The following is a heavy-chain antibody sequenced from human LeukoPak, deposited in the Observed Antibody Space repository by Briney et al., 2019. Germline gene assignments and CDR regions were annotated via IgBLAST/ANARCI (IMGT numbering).Heavy chain of an antibody. CDR3: AKDGLYYDDSTHIYYFDY. Sequence: PGGSLRLSCVASGFSFSGYAMAWVRQAPGKGLEWVSAITSRGGGGVTYYADSVKGRITISRDNSKNTPYLQMNNLRAEDTARYYCAKDGLYYDDSTHIYYFDYWGQGTLVAVSS. CDR1: GFSFSGYA. D-gene: IGHD3-22*01. J-gene: IGHJ4*02. V-gene: IGHV3-23*01. CDR2: ITSRGGGGVT.